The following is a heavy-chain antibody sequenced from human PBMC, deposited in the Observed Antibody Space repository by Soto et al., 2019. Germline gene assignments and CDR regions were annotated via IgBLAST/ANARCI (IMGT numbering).Heavy chain of an antibody. CDR3: ARLPRVTKGAFDI. CDR1: GGSFSGYY. D-gene: IGHD2-21*02. J-gene: IGHJ3*02. Sequence: QVQLQQWGAGLLKPSGTLSLTCAVYGGSFSGYYWSWIRQPPGKGLEWIGEINHSGSTNYNPSLKSRVTISVDTSKNQFSLKLSSVTAADTAVYYCARLPRVTKGAFDIWGQGTMVTVSS. V-gene: IGHV4-34*01. CDR2: INHSGST.